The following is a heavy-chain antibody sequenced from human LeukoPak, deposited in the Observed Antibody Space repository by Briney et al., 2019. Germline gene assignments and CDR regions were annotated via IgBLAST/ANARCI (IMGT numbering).Heavy chain of an antibody. CDR1: GFTVSSNY. V-gene: IGHV3-66*01. J-gene: IGHJ4*02. D-gene: IGHD1-20*01. Sequence: GGSLRLSCATSGFTVSSNYMSWVRQAPGKGLEWVSVIYADGSTYYADSMKGRFTISRDNSENTLYLQMNSLRAEDTAIYYCARRYITGWHFDYWGQGTLVTVSS. CDR3: ARRYITGWHFDY. CDR2: IYADGST.